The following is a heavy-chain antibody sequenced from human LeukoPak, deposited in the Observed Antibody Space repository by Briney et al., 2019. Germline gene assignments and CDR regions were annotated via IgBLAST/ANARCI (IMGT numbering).Heavy chain of an antibody. CDR1: GGTFSSYA. J-gene: IGHJ4*02. Sequence: RASVKVSCKASGGTFSSYAISWVRQAPGQGLEWMGRIIPILGIANYAQKFQGRVTITADKSTSTAYMELSSLRSEDTAVYYCARDGRARGSGYLIDYWGQGTLVTVSS. CDR3: ARDGRARGSGYLIDY. V-gene: IGHV1-69*04. D-gene: IGHD3-22*01. CDR2: IIPILGIA.